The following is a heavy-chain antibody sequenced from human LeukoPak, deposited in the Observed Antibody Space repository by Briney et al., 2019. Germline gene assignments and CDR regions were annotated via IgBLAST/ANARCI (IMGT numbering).Heavy chain of an antibody. D-gene: IGHD3-22*01. J-gene: IGHJ4*02. Sequence: SVKVSCKASGYTFTGYYMHWVRQAPGQGLEWMGGIIPIFGTANYAQKFQGRVTITADKSTSTAYMELSSLRSEDTAVYYCAAVFGMSSGYYPPDYWGQGTLVTVSS. CDR3: AAVFGMSSGYYPPDY. CDR2: IIPIFGTA. V-gene: IGHV1-69*06. CDR1: GYTFTGYY.